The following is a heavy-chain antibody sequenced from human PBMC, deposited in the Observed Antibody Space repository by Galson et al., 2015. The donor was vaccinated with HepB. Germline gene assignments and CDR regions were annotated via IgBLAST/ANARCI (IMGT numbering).Heavy chain of an antibody. D-gene: IGHD2-8*01. CDR3: ARVGTDCINGVCSRIDH. CDR1: GFIFTNYA. Sequence: SLRLSCAASGFIFTNYAIHWVRQAPGKGLEWLAVMSHDGTKKYYADSVKGRFTISRDNSKNTLYLQMNSLRAEDTAVYYCARVGTDCINGVCSRIDHWGRGTLVTVSS. CDR2: MSHDGTKK. V-gene: IGHV3-30-3*01. J-gene: IGHJ4*02.